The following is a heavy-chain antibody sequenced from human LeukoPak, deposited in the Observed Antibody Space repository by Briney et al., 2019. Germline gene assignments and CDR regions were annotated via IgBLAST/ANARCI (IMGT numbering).Heavy chain of an antibody. CDR2: IYSSGST. D-gene: IGHD6-19*01. V-gene: IGHV4-4*07. Sequence: PSETLSLTCTVSGGSVSSYYWSWIRQPAGKGLEWIGRIYSSGSTNYNPSLKSRVTMSVDTSKNQFSLRLTSVTAADTAVYFCARDKWSSGWDPWGQGTLVTVSS. CDR3: ARDKWSSGWDP. J-gene: IGHJ4*02. CDR1: GGSVSSYY.